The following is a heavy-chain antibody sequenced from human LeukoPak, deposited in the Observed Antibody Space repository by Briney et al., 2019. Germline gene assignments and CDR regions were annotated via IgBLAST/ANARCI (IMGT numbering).Heavy chain of an antibody. J-gene: IGHJ4*02. CDR1: GFTFSSYA. Sequence: GGSLRLSCAASGFTFSSYATSWVRQAPGKGLEWVSAISGSGGSTYYADSVKGRFTISRDSSKNTLYLQMNSLRAEDTAVYYCAKSASGYVDFDYWGQGTLVTVSS. V-gene: IGHV3-23*01. CDR3: AKSASGYVDFDY. CDR2: ISGSGGST. D-gene: IGHD5-12*01.